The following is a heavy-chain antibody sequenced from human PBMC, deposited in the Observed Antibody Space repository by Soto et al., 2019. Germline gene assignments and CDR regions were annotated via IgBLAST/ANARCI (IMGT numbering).Heavy chain of an antibody. Sequence: XGSLILSCAASGFSVSSDYMSWVRQAPGKGLDWVSLIYSGGDTYYADSVKGRFTISRDISSNTIYLHMTSLRADDTAIYYCTRAGSDPGNFYISNYYAMDVWGRGTTVTVSS. J-gene: IGHJ6*02. D-gene: IGHD3-10*01. CDR1: GFSVSSDY. CDR3: TRAGSDPGNFYISNYYAMDV. V-gene: IGHV3-53*01. CDR2: IYSGGDT.